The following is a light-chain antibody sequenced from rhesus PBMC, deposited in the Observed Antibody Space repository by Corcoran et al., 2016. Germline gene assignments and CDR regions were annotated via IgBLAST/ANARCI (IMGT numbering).Light chain of an antibody. V-gene: IGKV1-33*02. Sequence: DIQMTQSPSSLSASVGDRVTITCQASQGISSWLAWYQQKPGKAPKLLIYAASSLQSGGPSSVSGSGSVTDFTLTISSLQPEDFATYYCQQHNSYPLTFGGGTKVEIK. J-gene: IGKJ4*01. CDR3: QQHNSYPLT. CDR1: QGISSW. CDR2: AAS.